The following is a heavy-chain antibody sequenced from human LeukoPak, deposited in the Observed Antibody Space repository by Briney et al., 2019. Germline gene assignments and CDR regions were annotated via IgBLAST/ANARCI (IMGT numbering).Heavy chain of an antibody. D-gene: IGHD6-19*01. Sequence: SETLSLTCAVSGGSISSSNWWSWVRQPPGKGLEWIGEIYHSGSTNYNPSLKSRVTISVDKSKNQFSLELSSVTAADTAVYYCARRVVTVAGSSFDYWGQGTLVTVSS. CDR2: IYHSGST. CDR3: ARRVVTVAGSSFDY. CDR1: GGSISSSNW. V-gene: IGHV4-4*02. J-gene: IGHJ4*02.